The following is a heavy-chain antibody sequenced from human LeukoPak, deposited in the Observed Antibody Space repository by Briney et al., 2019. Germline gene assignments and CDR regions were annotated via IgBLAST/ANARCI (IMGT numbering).Heavy chain of an antibody. V-gene: IGHV4-4*07. Sequence: SETLSLTCTVSGGSISSYYWSWIRQPAGKGLEWIGRIYTSGSTNYNPSLKSRVTMSVDTSKNQFSLKLSSVTAADTAVYYCAREGYSGSYSSPVWFDPWGQGTLVTVSS. CDR3: AREGYSGSYSSPVWFDP. CDR1: GGSISSYY. J-gene: IGHJ5*02. CDR2: IYTSGST. D-gene: IGHD1-26*01.